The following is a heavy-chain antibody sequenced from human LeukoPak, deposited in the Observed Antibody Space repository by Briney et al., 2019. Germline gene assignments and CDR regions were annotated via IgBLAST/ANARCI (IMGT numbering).Heavy chain of an antibody. V-gene: IGHV3-48*03. CDR3: AKESRYYYGSGSFSSQFDY. Sequence: GGSLRLSCAASGFTFGSYEMNWLRQAPGKGLEWISYISSSASAIHYADSVRGRFTISRDDSKNSLYLQMNNLRAEDTAVYYCAKESRYYYGSGSFSSQFDYWGQGNLVTVSS. CDR1: GFTFGSYE. D-gene: IGHD3-10*01. J-gene: IGHJ4*02. CDR2: ISSSASAI.